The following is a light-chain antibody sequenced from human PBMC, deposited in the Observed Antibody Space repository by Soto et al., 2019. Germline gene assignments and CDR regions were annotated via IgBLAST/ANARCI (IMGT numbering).Light chain of an antibody. CDR2: LNSDGSH. Sequence: QAVVTQSPSASASLGASVKLTCTLSSGHSSYAIAWHQQQPEKGPRYLMKLNSDGSHSKGDGIPDRLSGSSSGAERYLTISSLQSEDEADYYCQTWGTGILVFGGGTKLTVL. CDR3: QTWGTGILV. CDR1: SGHSSYA. J-gene: IGLJ2*01. V-gene: IGLV4-69*01.